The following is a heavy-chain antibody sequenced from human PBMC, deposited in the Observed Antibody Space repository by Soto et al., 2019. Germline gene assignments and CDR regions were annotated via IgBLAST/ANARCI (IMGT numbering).Heavy chain of an antibody. CDR2: IYNSGST. D-gene: IGHD2-8*01. CDR3: ARHVRFNGVDF. J-gene: IGHJ4*02. V-gene: IGHV4-59*08. Sequence: RQPPGKGLEWIGYIYNSGSTNYNPALKSRVTISVDTSKNQFSLKLRSVTAADTAVYYCARHVRFNGVDFWGQGTLVTVSS.